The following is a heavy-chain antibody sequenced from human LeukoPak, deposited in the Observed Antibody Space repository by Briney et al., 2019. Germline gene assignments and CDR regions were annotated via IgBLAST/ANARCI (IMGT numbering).Heavy chain of an antibody. CDR3: ARSREDHYDILTGYYSLYYFDY. D-gene: IGHD3-9*01. V-gene: IGHV3-23*01. J-gene: IGHJ4*02. Sequence: GGSLRLSCAASGFTFSSYAMSWVRQAPGKGLEWVSAISGSGGSTYYADSVKGRFTVSRDNSKNTLYLQMNSLRAEDTAVYYCARSREDHYDILTGYYSLYYFDYWGQGTLVTVSS. CDR2: ISGSGGST. CDR1: GFTFSSYA.